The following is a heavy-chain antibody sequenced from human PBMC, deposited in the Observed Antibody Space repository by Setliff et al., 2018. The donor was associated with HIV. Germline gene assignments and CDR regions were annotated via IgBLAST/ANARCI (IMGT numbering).Heavy chain of an antibody. CDR3: ARDAARRAAADTPVWFDP. Sequence: ASVKVSCKASGYTFISYGISWVRQAPGQGLEWMGWISPYNGHTNYAQKVQGRVTMTRDTFTSTAYMELRSLSSDDTAVYYCARDAARRAAADTPVWFDPWGQGTLVTVSS. V-gene: IGHV1-18*01. J-gene: IGHJ5*02. CDR1: GYTFISYG. CDR2: ISPYNGHT. D-gene: IGHD6-13*01.